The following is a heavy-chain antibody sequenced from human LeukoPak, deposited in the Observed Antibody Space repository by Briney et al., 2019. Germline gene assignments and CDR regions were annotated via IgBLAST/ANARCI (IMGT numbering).Heavy chain of an antibody. CDR3: ASLYPSIAAAGTDY. V-gene: IGHV4-39*01. D-gene: IGHD6-13*01. J-gene: IGHJ4*02. CDR1: GGSISSSSYY. CDR2: IYYSGST. Sequence: SETLSLTCTVSGGSISSSSYYWGWIRQPPGKGLEWIGSIYYSGSTYYNPSLKSRVTISVDTSKNQLSLKLSSVTAADTAVYYCASLYPSIAAAGTDYWGQGTLVTASS.